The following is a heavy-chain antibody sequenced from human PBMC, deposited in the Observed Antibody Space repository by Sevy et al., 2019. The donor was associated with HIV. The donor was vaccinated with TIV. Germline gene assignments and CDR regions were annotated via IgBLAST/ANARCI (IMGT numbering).Heavy chain of an antibody. CDR2: IYSGGST. D-gene: IGHD1-26*01. J-gene: IGHJ4*02. V-gene: IGHV3-53*01. Sequence: GGSLRLSCAASGFTVSSNYMSWVRQAPGKGLEWVSVIYSGGSTYYADSVKGRFTISRDNPKNTLYLQMNSLRAEDTAVYYCARDFTGDKVGATNPNVDYWGQGTLVTVSS. CDR3: ARDFTGDKVGATNPNVDY. CDR1: GFTVSSNY.